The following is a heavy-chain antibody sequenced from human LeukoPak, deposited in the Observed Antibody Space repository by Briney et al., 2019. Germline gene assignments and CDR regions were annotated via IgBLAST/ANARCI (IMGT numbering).Heavy chain of an antibody. CDR2: ISGGNSAI. CDR1: GFTFTKYE. D-gene: IGHD4-11*01. J-gene: IGHJ3*02. Sequence: GGSLRLSCAASGFTFTKYEMNWVRQAPGKGLEWISYISGGNSAIYYADSVKGRFTISRDNGKNSLYLHMSSLRADDTAIYYCATETEYSNYDAFDIWGQGTMVTVSS. CDR3: ATETEYSNYDAFDI. V-gene: IGHV3-48*03.